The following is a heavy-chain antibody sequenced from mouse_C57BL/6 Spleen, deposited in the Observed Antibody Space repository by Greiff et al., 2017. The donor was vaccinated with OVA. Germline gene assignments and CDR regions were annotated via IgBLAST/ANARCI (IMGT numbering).Heavy chain of an antibody. Sequence: VQLQQSGAELVRPGASVTLSCKASGYTFTDYEMHWVKQTPVHGLEWIGAIDPETGGTAYNQKFKGKAILTADKSSSTAYMELRSLTSEDSAVYYCTRDSYYYGSSLFDYWGQGTTLTVSS. CDR2: IDPETGGT. CDR1: GYTFTDYE. J-gene: IGHJ2*01. V-gene: IGHV1-15*01. CDR3: TRDSYYYGSSLFDY. D-gene: IGHD1-1*01.